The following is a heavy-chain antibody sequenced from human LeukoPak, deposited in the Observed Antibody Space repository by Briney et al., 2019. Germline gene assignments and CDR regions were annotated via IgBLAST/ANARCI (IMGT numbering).Heavy chain of an antibody. CDR3: ARTTSMTASGYDY. J-gene: IGHJ4*02. V-gene: IGHV1-8*03. CDR2: INPDTGDK. CDR1: GYTFTNNH. D-gene: IGHD2-21*02. Sequence: ASVKVSCKASGYTFTNNHINWVRQASGQPLEWMTWINPDTGDKGYARKFQDRVTITTDTSISTAYMELSSLSSEDTAVYFCARTTSMTASGYDYWGQGTLVTVSS.